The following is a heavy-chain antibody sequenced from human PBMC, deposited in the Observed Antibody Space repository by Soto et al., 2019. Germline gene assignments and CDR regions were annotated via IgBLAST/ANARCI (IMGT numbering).Heavy chain of an antibody. J-gene: IGHJ6*02. CDR3: ARVGFRYCSGGSCYYYYYGMDV. V-gene: IGHV3-30-3*01. D-gene: IGHD2-15*01. CDR1: GFTFSSDA. Sequence: QVQLVESGGGVVQPGRSLRLSCAASGFTFSSDAMHWVRQAPGKGLEWVAVISYDGSNKYYADSVKGRFTISRDNSKNTLYLQMNSLRAEDTAVYYCARVGFRYCSGGSCYYYYYGMDVWGQGTTVTVSS. CDR2: ISYDGSNK.